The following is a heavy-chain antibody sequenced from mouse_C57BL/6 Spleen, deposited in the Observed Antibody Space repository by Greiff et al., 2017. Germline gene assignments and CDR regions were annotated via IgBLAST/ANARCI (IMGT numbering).Heavy chain of an antibody. CDR1: GFTFSDYG. CDR2: ISSGSSTI. V-gene: IGHV5-17*01. D-gene: IGHD1-1*01. Sequence: EVQRVESGGGLVKPGGSLKLSCAASGFTFSDYGMHWVRQAPEKGLEWVAYISSGSSTIYYADTVKGRFTISRDNAKNTLFLQMTSLRSEDTAMYYCARSSYGSRRYYAMDYWGQGTSVTVSS. CDR3: ARSSYGSRRYYAMDY. J-gene: IGHJ4*01.